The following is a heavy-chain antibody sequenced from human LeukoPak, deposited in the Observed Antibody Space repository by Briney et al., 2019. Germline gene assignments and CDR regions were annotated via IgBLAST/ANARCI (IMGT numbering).Heavy chain of an antibody. D-gene: IGHD3-9*01. Sequence: SETLSLTCTVSGGSISSSSYYWGWIRQPPGKGLEWIGYIYYSGSTNYNPSLKSRVTISVDTSKNQFSLKLSSVTAADTAVYYCARAATYYDILTGYSTYNWFDPWGQGTLVTVSS. CDR1: GGSISSSSYY. CDR2: IYYSGST. CDR3: ARAATYYDILTGYSTYNWFDP. J-gene: IGHJ5*02. V-gene: IGHV4-61*05.